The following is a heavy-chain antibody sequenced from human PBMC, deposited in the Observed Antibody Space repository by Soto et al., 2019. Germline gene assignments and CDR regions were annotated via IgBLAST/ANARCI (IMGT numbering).Heavy chain of an antibody. CDR2: MSYAGTYK. V-gene: IGHV3-30*03. D-gene: IGHD6-6*01. J-gene: IGHJ4*02. CDR3: EIEMYPRTVLDSSSPWGDY. CDR1: GFTFSDYG. Sequence: QVQLVESGGGVVQPGRSLRLSCAVSGFTFSDYGMHWVRQAPGKGLEWVAVMSYAGTYKYYADSVKGRFTISRDLSGNTLFLKMNSLRLEDTAVYFCEIEMYPRTVLDSSSPWGDYWGQGTLVTVSS.